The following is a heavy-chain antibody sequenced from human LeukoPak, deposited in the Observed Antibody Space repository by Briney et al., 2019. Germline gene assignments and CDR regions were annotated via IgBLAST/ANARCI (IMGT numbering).Heavy chain of an antibody. CDR3: ARDLAEYYYDSSGYYFPY. J-gene: IGHJ4*02. CDR2: IYYSGST. V-gene: IGHV4-39*07. CDR1: GGSISSSSYY. D-gene: IGHD3-22*01. Sequence: SETLSLTCTVSGGSISSSSYYWGWIRQPPGKGLEWIGSIYYSGSTYYNPSLKSRVTISVDTSKNQFSLKLSSVTAADTAVHYCARDLAEYYYDSSGYYFPYWGQGTLVTVSS.